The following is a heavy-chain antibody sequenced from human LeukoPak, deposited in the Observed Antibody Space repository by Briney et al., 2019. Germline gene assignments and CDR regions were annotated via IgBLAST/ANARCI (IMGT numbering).Heavy chain of an antibody. D-gene: IGHD2-21*02. CDR3: AREGTARDAFDI. J-gene: IGHJ3*02. V-gene: IGHV3-30-3*01. CDR1: GFTFSYYA. Sequence: PGRSLRLSCAASGFTFSYYAMHWVRQAPGKGLEWVAFISSDGSDKYYADSMKGRFTISRDNSKNTLYLQMTSLRGEDTAMCYCAREGTARDAFDIWGQGTMVTVSS. CDR2: ISSDGSDK.